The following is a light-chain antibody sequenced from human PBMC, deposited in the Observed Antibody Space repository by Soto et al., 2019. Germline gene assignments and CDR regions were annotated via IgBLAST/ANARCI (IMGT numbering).Light chain of an antibody. V-gene: IGKV3-20*01. CDR2: GAS. CDR1: QSVSSSY. J-gene: IGKJ1*01. CDR3: QRYGSSRT. Sequence: IVLTQSPGTLSLSPGERATLSCRASQSVSSSYLAWYQQKPGQAPRLLIYGASSRATGIPDRFSGSGSGTDFTLTISRLEPEDFAVYYCQRYGSSRTFGQGTKVDIK.